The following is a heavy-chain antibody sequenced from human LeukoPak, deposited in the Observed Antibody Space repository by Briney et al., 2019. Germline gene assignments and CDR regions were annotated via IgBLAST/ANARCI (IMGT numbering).Heavy chain of an antibody. CDR1: GFTFSRYA. V-gene: IGHV3-23*01. J-gene: IGHJ3*02. CDR2: ISGSGGYT. CDR3: AKELRHDAVDI. Sequence: GGSLRLSCAASGFTFSRYAMSWVRQASEKGLEWVSTISGSGGYTYYADSVKGRFTISRDNSYNTLYLQMNSLRAEDTALYYCAKELRHDAVDIWGQGTMVTVSS. D-gene: IGHD4-17*01.